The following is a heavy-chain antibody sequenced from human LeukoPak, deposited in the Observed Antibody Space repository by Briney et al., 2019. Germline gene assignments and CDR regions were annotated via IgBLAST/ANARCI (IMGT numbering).Heavy chain of an antibody. CDR2: ISGSGGAGT. V-gene: IGHV3-23*01. J-gene: IGHJ6*02. Sequence: PGWSLRLSCAGSGFTFSSYAMSWVRQAPGKGLEWVSTISGSGGAGTYYADSVKGRFTVSRDNSRNTLYLPMNSLRAEDTAVYYCVKDRGGSPFYGMDVWGQGTTVTVSS. CDR3: VKDRGGSPFYGMDV. D-gene: IGHD1-26*01. CDR1: GFTFSSYA.